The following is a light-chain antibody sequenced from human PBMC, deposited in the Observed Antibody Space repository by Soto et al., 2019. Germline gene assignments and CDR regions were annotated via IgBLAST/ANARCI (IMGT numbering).Light chain of an antibody. CDR1: RGISSY. CDR2: SAS. CDR3: QQINSYPQT. J-gene: IGKJ5*01. Sequence: IQLTQYPSSLSASVGDRVTITCQASRGISSYSAWYQQKPEKPPKLLVYSASTLKSGVPTRFSGSGSGPDFTLTSSSLQPEDSATYFCQQINSYPQTFGQGTRLEIK. V-gene: IGKV1-9*01.